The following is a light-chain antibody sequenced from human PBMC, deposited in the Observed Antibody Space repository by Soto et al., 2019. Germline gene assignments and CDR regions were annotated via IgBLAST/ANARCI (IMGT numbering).Light chain of an antibody. V-gene: IGKV1-9*01. J-gene: IGKJ5*01. CDR1: QGISTH. CDR2: AAS. Sequence: DIQLTQSPPLLSASIRDRVTISCRASQGISTHLAWYQQKPGRAPKLLIYAASTLQSGVPSRFCGSGSGTEFTLTISSLQPEDFATYFCQQLNSFPLTFGQGTRLEI. CDR3: QQLNSFPLT.